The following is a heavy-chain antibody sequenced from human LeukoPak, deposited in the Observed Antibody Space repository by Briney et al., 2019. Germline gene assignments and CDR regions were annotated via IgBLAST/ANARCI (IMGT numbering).Heavy chain of an antibody. V-gene: IGHV1-2*06. Sequence: ASVKVSCKASGYTFTGYYMHWVRQAPGQGLEWMGRINPNSGGTNYAQKFQGRVTMTRDTSISTAYMELSRLRSDDTAVYYCARDLGSGKGNDAFDIWGQGTMVTVSS. J-gene: IGHJ3*02. CDR2: INPNSGGT. CDR3: ARDLGSGKGNDAFDI. D-gene: IGHD3-10*01. CDR1: GYTFTGYY.